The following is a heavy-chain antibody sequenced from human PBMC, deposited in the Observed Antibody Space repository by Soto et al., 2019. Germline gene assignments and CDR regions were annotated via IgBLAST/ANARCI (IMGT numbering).Heavy chain of an antibody. CDR2: IDPSDSYT. J-gene: IGHJ4*02. Sequence: PGESLKISCRGSGYTFTSYWISWVRQMPGKGLEWMGRIDPSDSYTNYSPSFQGHVTISADKSVSTTSLQWSSLKASDTAVYYCARHDDSSGYFTDFDYWGQGTLVTVSS. CDR1: GYTFTSYW. V-gene: IGHV5-10-1*01. D-gene: IGHD3-22*01. CDR3: ARHDDSSGYFTDFDY.